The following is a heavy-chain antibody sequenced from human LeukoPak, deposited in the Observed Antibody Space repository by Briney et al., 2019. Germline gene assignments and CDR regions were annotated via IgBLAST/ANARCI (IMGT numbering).Heavy chain of an antibody. Sequence: SVTVSCKASGGTFSSYAISWVRQAPGKGLEGMGGIIPIFGTGNYAQKFQGRVTITADESTSTAYMELSILRSEDTAVYYCARDSDSSSWSRRFDPWGQGTLVTVSS. V-gene: IGHV1-69*01. CDR2: IIPIFGTG. D-gene: IGHD6-13*01. CDR1: GGTFSSYA. CDR3: ARDSDSSSWSRRFDP. J-gene: IGHJ5*02.